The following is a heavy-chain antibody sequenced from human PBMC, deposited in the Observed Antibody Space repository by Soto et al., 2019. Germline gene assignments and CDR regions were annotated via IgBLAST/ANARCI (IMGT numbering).Heavy chain of an antibody. V-gene: IGHV4-59*06. J-gene: IGHJ6*02. CDR2: IYYSGST. D-gene: IGHD4-4*01. CDR1: GGSISSYY. Sequence: SETLSLTCTVSGGSISSYYWSWIRQHPGKGLEWIGYIYYSGSTYYNPSLKSRVTISLDTSKNQFSLRLTSVTAADTAVYYCARGRVTTWYYYGMDGWGQGTTVTVSS. CDR3: ARGRVTTWYYYGMDG.